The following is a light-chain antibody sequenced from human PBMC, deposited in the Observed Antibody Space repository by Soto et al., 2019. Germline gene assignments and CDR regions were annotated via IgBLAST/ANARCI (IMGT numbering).Light chain of an antibody. CDR2: AAS. J-gene: IGKJ1*01. CDR3: QQTYSSPIT. Sequence: DIQMTQSPSSLSASVGDRVTITCRASQSMKTYLNWYQQKPGQAPNLLIYAASTLQTGVPSRFSGSGSGTDYTLTISSLQPEDVATDYCQQTYSSPITFGQGTRVE. CDR1: QSMKTY. V-gene: IGKV1-39*01.